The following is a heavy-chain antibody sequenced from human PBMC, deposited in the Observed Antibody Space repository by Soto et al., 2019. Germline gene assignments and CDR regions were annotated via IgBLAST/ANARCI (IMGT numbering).Heavy chain of an antibody. CDR2: IWYDGSNK. CDR1: GFTFSSYG. V-gene: IGHV3-33*01. CDR3: ARAPVGYYDSSGRMDV. D-gene: IGHD3-22*01. J-gene: IGHJ6*02. Sequence: SLRLSCVASGFTFSSYGMHWVRQAPGKGLEWVAVIWYDGSNKYYADSVKGRFTISRDNSKNTLYLQMNSLRAEDTAVYYCARAPVGYYDSSGRMDVWGQGTTVTVSS.